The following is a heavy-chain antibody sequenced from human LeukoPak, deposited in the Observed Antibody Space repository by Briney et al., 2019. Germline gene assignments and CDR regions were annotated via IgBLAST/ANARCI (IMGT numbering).Heavy chain of an antibody. CDR3: AKGPRTVRFGDRHKGIFDY. D-gene: IGHD3-10*01. CDR2: ITGSGGRT. J-gene: IGHJ4*02. CDR1: GFTFSSYS. V-gene: IGHV3-23*01. Sequence: GGSLRLSCAASGFTFSSYSMNWVRQAPGKGLEWVSDITGSGGRTYYADSVKGRFTISRDNSKNTLYLQMNSLRAEDTAIYYCAKGPRTVRFGDRHKGIFDYWGQGTLVTVSS.